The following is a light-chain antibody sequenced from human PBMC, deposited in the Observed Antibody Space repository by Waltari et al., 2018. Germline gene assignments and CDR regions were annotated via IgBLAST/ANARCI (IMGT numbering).Light chain of an antibody. Sequence: AIRMTPSPSSLSASTGDRVTITCRASQAISSYLAWYQQKPGKAPKFLTYATSTLQSGVPSRFSGSGFGTDFTLTINCLQSEDFATYYCQQYYNYPWTFGQGTKVEIK. CDR3: QQYYNYPWT. J-gene: IGKJ1*01. CDR1: QAISSY. CDR2: ATS. V-gene: IGKV1-8*01.